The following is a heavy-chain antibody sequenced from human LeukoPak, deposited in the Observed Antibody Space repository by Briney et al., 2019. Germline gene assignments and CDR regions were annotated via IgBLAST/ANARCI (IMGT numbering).Heavy chain of an antibody. D-gene: IGHD3-10*01. CDR3: ARSSPYDSGTRRYAGFLFDY. CDR1: GISVITNY. J-gene: IGHJ4*02. Sequence: PGGSLRLSCAASGISVITNYVSWVRQAPGKGLEWVSVIFSGGSAYYADPVKGRFTISRDNSKNTVYLQMDSLRAEDTAVYYCARSSPYDSGTRRYAGFLFDYWGQGTLVTVSS. V-gene: IGHV3-53*01. CDR2: IFSGGSA.